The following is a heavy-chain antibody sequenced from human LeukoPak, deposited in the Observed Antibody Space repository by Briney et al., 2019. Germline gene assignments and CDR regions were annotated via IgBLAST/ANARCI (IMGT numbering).Heavy chain of an antibody. Sequence: GGSLRLSCAASGFTFSSYSMNWVRQAPGKGLEWVSSISSSSSYIYYADSVKGRFTISRDNAKNSLYLQMNSLRAEDTVVYYCAREIPFYDFWSGYKNWFDPWGQGTLVTVSS. J-gene: IGHJ5*02. CDR1: GFTFSSYS. D-gene: IGHD3-3*01. CDR3: AREIPFYDFWSGYKNWFDP. V-gene: IGHV3-21*01. CDR2: ISSSSSYI.